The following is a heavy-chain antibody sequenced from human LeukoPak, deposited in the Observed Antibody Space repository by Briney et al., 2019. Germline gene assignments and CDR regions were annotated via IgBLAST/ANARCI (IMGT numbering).Heavy chain of an antibody. CDR3: ARDLHYAFDI. J-gene: IGHJ3*02. V-gene: IGHV3-48*04. CDR1: GFTFSSYS. CDR2: IGTSGSTI. Sequence: GGSLRLSCAASGFTFSSYSMNWVRQAPGKGLEWVSYIGTSGSTIYADSVKGRFTISRDNAKNSLYLQMNSLRAEDTAVYYCARDLHYAFDIWGQRTMVTVSS.